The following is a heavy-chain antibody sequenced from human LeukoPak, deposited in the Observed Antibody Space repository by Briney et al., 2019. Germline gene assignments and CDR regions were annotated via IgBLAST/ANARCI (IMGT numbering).Heavy chain of an antibody. CDR2: IFPGDSDT. V-gene: IGHV5-51*01. CDR3: ARVPRYCSSTNCYNYFDY. Sequence: GESLKISCKGSGYFFPNYWIGWVRQMPGKGLAWMGIIFPGDSDTRYSPSFQGQVTISADKSISTAYLQWSSLKASDTAMYYCARVPRYCSSTNCYNYFDYWGQGTLATVSS. CDR1: GYFFPNYW. D-gene: IGHD2-2*02. J-gene: IGHJ4*02.